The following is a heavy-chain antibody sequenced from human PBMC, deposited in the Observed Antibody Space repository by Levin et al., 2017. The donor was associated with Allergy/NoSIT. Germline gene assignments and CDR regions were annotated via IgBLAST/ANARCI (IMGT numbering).Heavy chain of an antibody. CDR3: ARGKYYDSSGYYYVNWFDP. D-gene: IGHD3-22*01. Sequence: GESLKISCAASGFTFSSYEMNWVRQAPGKGLEWVSYISSSGSTIYYADSVKGRFTISRDNAKNSLYLQMNSLRAEDTAVYYCARGKYYDSSGYYYVNWFDPWGQGTLVTVSS. CDR1: GFTFSSYE. V-gene: IGHV3-48*03. CDR2: ISSSGSTI. J-gene: IGHJ5*02.